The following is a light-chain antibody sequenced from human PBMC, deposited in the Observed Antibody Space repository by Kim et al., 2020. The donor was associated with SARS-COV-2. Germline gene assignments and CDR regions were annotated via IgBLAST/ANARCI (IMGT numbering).Light chain of an antibody. V-gene: IGKV3-11*01. CDR2: EAS. Sequence: SLSPGERATLSCRASQNIRTSLAWYQQKPGQAPSLLIHEASQRTTGIPARFSGSGSGTDFTLTISSLQSEDFAVYYCYQRHAWPRTFGQGTKLEI. J-gene: IGKJ2*01. CDR3: YQRHAWPRT. CDR1: QNIRTS.